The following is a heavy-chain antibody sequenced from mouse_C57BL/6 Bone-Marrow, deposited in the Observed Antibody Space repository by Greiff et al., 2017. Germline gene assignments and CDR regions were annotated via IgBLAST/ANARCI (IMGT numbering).Heavy chain of an antibody. CDR1: GFNIKDDY. J-gene: IGHJ2*01. CDR2: IDPENGDT. Sequence: VQLQQSGAELVRPGASVKLSCTASGFNIKDDYMHWVKQRPEQGLEWIGWIDPENGDTEYASKFQGKATITADTSSNTAYLQLSSLTSEDTAVYYCTTGGYGLDYWGQGTTLTVSS. CDR3: TTGGYGLDY. D-gene: IGHD1-1*01. V-gene: IGHV14-4*01.